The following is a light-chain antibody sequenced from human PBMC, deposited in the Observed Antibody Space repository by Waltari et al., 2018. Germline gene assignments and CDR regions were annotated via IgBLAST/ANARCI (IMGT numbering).Light chain of an antibody. CDR3: TSYTSSPSWV. Sequence: QSALTQPASVSGSPGQSITISCTGTSSDVGGYKYVSWYQQQPGKAPKLMIYDVSKRPSGVSTRFSGSKSGNTAALTISGLQAEDEADYYCTSYTSSPSWVFGGGTKLTVL. V-gene: IGLV2-14*01. CDR1: SSDVGGYKY. J-gene: IGLJ3*02. CDR2: DVS.